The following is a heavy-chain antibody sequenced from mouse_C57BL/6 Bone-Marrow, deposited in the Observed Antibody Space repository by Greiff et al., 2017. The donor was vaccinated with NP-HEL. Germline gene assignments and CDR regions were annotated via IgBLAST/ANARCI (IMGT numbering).Heavy chain of an antibody. J-gene: IGHJ4*01. D-gene: IGHD1-1*01. V-gene: IGHV10-3*01. Sequence: EVHLVESGGGLVQPKGSLKLSCAASGFTFNTYAMHWVRQAPGKGLEWVARIRSKSSNYATYYAESVKDRFTISRDDSQSMLYLQMNNLKTEDTAMYYCVRGSITTVPYAMDYWGQGTSVTVSS. CDR2: IRSKSSNYAT. CDR1: GFTFNTYA. CDR3: VRGSITTVPYAMDY.